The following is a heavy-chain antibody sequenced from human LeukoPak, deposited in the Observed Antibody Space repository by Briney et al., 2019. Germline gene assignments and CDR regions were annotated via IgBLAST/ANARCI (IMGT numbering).Heavy chain of an antibody. Sequence: SETLSLTCTVSGGSISSSSYYWGWIRQPPGKGLEWIGTIYYSGSTYYNPSLKSRVTVSVDTSKNQFSLKLSSVTAADTAVYSCARRVARSSSGFDYWGQGTLVTVSS. CDR2: IYYSGST. CDR1: GGSISSSSYY. CDR3: ARRVARSSSGFDY. D-gene: IGHD6-6*01. V-gene: IGHV4-39*01. J-gene: IGHJ4*02.